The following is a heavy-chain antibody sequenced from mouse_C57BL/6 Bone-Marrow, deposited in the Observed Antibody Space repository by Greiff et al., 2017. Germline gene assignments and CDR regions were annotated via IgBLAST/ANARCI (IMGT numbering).Heavy chain of an antibody. D-gene: IGHD1-1*01. CDR1: GFTFTDYY. Sequence: DVKLVESGGGLVQPGGSLSLSCAASGFTFTDYYMSWVRQPPGKALEWLGFIRNKANGYTTEYSASVKGRFTISRDNSQSILYLQMNALRAEDSATYYCARFYGSSYVWFAYWGQGTLVTVSA. CDR3: ARFYGSSYVWFAY. CDR2: IRNKANGYTT. V-gene: IGHV7-3*01. J-gene: IGHJ3*01.